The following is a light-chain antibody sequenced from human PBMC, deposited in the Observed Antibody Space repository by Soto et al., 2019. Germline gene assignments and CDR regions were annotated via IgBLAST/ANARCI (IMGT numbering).Light chain of an antibody. V-gene: IGLV2-14*01. CDR1: RSDVGSYNY. CDR3: SSYTFGSTWV. CDR2: EVS. J-gene: IGLJ3*02. Sequence: QSALTQPASVSGSPGQSITISCTGTRSDVGSYNYVSWYQQHPGKAPKLMIYEVSNRPSGVSNRFSGSKSGNTASLTISGLQAEDEADYYCSSYTFGSTWVFGGGTKLTVL.